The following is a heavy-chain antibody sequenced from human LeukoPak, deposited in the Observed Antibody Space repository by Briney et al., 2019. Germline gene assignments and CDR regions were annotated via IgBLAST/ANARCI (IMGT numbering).Heavy chain of an antibody. CDR1: GFTFSSYA. CDR2: ISYDGSNK. Sequence: PGGSLRLSCAASGFTFSSYAMHWVRQAPGKGLEWVAVISYDGSNKYYADSVKGRFTISRDNSKNTLYLQMNSLRAEDTAVYYCARDHYDILTREGGFDYWGQGTLVTVSS. V-gene: IGHV3-30-3*01. D-gene: IGHD3-9*01. CDR3: ARDHYDILTREGGFDY. J-gene: IGHJ4*02.